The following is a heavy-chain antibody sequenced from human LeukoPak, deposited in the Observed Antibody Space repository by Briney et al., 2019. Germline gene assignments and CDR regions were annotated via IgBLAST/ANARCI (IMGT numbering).Heavy chain of an antibody. V-gene: IGHV6-1*01. CDR3: ARVSSSWDYYYYGMYV. CDR1: GDTVGSNSAT. CDR2: TKYSAKWYN. D-gene: IGHD6-13*01. Sequence: PSQSLSLTCAISGDTVGSNSATWNWMTQSPSIGFEWLVRTKYSAKWYNDYAVFVKSRITINPDTSKNQFSLQQNSVTPEDTAVYYCARVSSSWDYYYYGMYVWVQGSTVTV. J-gene: IGHJ6*02.